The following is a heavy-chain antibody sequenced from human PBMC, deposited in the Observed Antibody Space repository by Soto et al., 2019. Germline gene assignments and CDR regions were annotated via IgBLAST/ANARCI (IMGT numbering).Heavy chain of an antibody. CDR2: IYYSGST. V-gene: IGHV4-59*07. J-gene: IGHJ4*02. Sequence: SDTLSLTCIAFGGSISSYYWSWIRQPPGKGLEWIGYIYYSGSTNYNSSLKSRVTISVDTSKNQLSLKLSSVTAADTAVYYCARATYYYDSSGYYGYYFDYWGQGTLVTVSS. D-gene: IGHD3-22*01. CDR3: ARATYYYDSSGYYGYYFDY. CDR1: GGSISSYY.